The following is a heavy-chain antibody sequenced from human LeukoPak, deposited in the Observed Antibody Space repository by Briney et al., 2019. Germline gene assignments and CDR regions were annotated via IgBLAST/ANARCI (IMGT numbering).Heavy chain of an antibody. Sequence: SETLSLTCTVSGGSVSSGPYYWSWIRQPPGEGLEWIGWENNYNVSLKSRVIISVDTSKNQFSLKLSSVTAADTAVYYCARDRMGSATLGFDYWGQGTLVTVSS. CDR2: EN. D-gene: IGHD1-26*01. CDR1: GGSVSSGPYY. V-gene: IGHV4-61*01. CDR3: ARDRMGSATLGFDY. J-gene: IGHJ4*02.